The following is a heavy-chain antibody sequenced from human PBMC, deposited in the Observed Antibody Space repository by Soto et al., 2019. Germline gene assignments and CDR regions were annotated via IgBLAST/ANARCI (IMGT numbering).Heavy chain of an antibody. CDR1: GGSISSSSYY. J-gene: IGHJ6*02. V-gene: IGHV4-39*01. D-gene: IGHD3-10*01. CDR2: IYYSGST. CDR3: ASALRITMVRGVINV. Sequence: SETLSLTCTVSGGSISSSSYYWGWIRQPPGKGLEWIGSIYYSGSTYYNPSLKSRVTISVDTSKNQFSLKLGSVTAADTAVYYCASALRITMVRGVINVWGQGTTVTVSS.